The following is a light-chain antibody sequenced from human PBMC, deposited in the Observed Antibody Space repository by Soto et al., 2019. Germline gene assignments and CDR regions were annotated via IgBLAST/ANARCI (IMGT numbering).Light chain of an antibody. CDR2: AAS. V-gene: IGKV1-39*01. CDR1: QSISSY. Sequence: DIQMTQSPPSVSASVGDRLTITCRASQSISSYLNWYQQKPGKAPKLLIYAASSLQSGVPSRFSGSGSGTDFTLTISSLQPEDFATYYCQQSYSTPLTFGGGTKVDIK. J-gene: IGKJ4*01. CDR3: QQSYSTPLT.